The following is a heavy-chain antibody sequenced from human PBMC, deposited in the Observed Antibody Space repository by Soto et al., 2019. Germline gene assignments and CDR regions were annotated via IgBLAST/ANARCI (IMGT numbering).Heavy chain of an antibody. CDR3: AKGGPYGDYLSDYFDY. CDR2: ISYDGSNK. Sequence: QVQLVESGGGVVQPGRSLRLSCAASGFTFNSYGMHWVRQAPGKGLEWVTVISYDGSNKYYEDSVKGRFTISRDNSKNALYLQMNSLRAEDTAVYYCAKGGPYGDYLSDYFDYGGQGTLVTVSS. CDR1: GFTFNSYG. J-gene: IGHJ4*02. D-gene: IGHD4-17*01. V-gene: IGHV3-30*18.